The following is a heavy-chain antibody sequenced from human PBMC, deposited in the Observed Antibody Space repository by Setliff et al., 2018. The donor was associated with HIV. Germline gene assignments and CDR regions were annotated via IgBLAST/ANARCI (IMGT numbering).Heavy chain of an antibody. Sequence: GASVKVSCKTSGGTFSSYGISWVRQAPGQGLEWMGGIIPMFGTGFYAQKFQGRVTITTDESRSTAYMELSSLSSEDTAVFYCARVGHSSSHHYYGMDVWGQGTTVTVSS. V-gene: IGHV1-69*05. CDR2: IIPMFGTG. J-gene: IGHJ6*02. CDR1: GGTFSSYG. CDR3: ARVGHSSSHHYYGMDV. D-gene: IGHD6-13*01.